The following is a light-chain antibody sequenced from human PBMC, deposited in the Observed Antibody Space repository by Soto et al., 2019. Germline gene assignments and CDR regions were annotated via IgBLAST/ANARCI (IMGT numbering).Light chain of an antibody. V-gene: IGKV1-39*01. J-gene: IGKJ4*01. CDR2: SAT. CDR3: QQSDRTPQT. CDR1: QSISSY. Sequence: DIQMTQSPSSLSASVGDRVTITCRASQSISSYLNWYQQKPGKAPRVLIYSATTLQSGVPSRFSGSGSGTDVTLTISSLQPEDFASYYCQQSDRTPQTFGGGTKVEIK.